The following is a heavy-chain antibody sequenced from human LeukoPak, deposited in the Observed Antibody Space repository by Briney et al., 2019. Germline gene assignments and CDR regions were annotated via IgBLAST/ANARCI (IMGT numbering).Heavy chain of an antibody. J-gene: IGHJ4*02. V-gene: IGHV3-23*01. Sequence: GGSLRLSCAASGFTFSSYAMSWVRQAPGKGLEWVSAISGSGGSTYYADSVKGRFTISRDNSKNTLYLQMNSLRAEDTAVYYCAKDSSWYGYYGSGSYYQGATDYWGQGTLVTVSS. CDR1: GFTFSSYA. CDR2: ISGSGGST. D-gene: IGHD3-10*01. CDR3: AKDSSWYGYYGSGSYYQGATDY.